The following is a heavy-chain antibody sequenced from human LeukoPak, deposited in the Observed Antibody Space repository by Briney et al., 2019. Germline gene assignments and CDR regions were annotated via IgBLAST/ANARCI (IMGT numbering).Heavy chain of an antibody. CDR2: IYYSENT. CDR1: GGSISSYY. V-gene: IGHV4-59*01. J-gene: IGHJ3*01. CDR3: ARTKPLEPFDF. Sequence: SETLSLTCTVSGGSISSYYWSWIRQPPGKGLEWIGYIYYSENTYHNPSLKSRVTISVDTSKNQFSLKVNSVTAADTAVYYCARTKPLEPFDFWGQGTLVTVSS.